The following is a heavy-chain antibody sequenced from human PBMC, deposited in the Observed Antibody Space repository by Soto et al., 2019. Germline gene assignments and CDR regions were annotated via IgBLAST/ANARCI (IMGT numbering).Heavy chain of an antibody. Sequence: SETLSLTCTVSGGSISNSNNYWGWIRQPPGKGLEWIGNIYYTGSTYYNPSLKSRVTISVDTSMTQFSLKLNSVTAADTAVYYCAKTTQDSRWYYLDVWGQGTTVTVSS. J-gene: IGHJ6*02. CDR2: IYYTGST. CDR3: AKTTQDSRWYYLDV. V-gene: IGHV4-39*01. CDR1: GGSISNSNNY. D-gene: IGHD6-13*01.